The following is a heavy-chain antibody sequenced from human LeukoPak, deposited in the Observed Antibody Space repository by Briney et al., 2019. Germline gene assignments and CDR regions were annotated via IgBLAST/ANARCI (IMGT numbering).Heavy chain of an antibody. Sequence: SETLSLTCTVSGYSISSGYYWGWIRQPPGKGLEWIGSIYHSGSTYYDPSLKSRVTISVDTSKNQFSLKLSSVTAADTAVYYCASMIVARGHFDYWGQGTLVTVSS. V-gene: IGHV4-38-2*02. CDR2: IYHSGST. D-gene: IGHD3-22*01. CDR1: GYSISSGYY. CDR3: ASMIVARGHFDY. J-gene: IGHJ4*02.